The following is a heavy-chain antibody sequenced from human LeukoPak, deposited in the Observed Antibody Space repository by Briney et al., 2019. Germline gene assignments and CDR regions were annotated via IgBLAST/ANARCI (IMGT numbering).Heavy chain of an antibody. D-gene: IGHD3-3*01. CDR1: GGSISSSSYY. V-gene: IGHV4-39*01. J-gene: IGHJ3*02. CDR3: ARTTPYPLRFLEWLLGSFDI. CDR2: IYYSGST. Sequence: SETLSLTCTVSGGSISSSSYYWGWIRQPPGKGLEWIGSIYYSGSTYYNPSLKSRVTISVDTSKNQFSLKLSSVTAADTAVYYCARTTPYPLRFLEWLLGSFDIWGQGTMVTVSS.